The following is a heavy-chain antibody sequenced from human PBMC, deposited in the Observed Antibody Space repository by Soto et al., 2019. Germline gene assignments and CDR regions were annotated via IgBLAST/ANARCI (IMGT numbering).Heavy chain of an antibody. D-gene: IGHD2-2*02. CDR3: ARDRRVVVVPDAIEDYYYYYSMDV. CDR1: RGAISSGDYY. V-gene: IGHV4-30-4*01. CDR2: IYYSGST. Sequence: PSETLSLPCTVSRGAISSGDYYWSWIRQPPGKGLEWIGYIYYSGSTYYNPSLKSRVTISVDTSKNQFFLKLSSVTAADTAVYYCARDRRVVVVPDAIEDYYYYYSMDVWGQGTTVSVSS. J-gene: IGHJ6*02.